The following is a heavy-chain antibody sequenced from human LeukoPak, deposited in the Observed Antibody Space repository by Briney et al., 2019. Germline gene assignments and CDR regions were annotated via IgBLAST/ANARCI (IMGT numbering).Heavy chain of an antibody. CDR2: IYYSGST. J-gene: IGHJ5*02. V-gene: IGHV4-59*05. CDR1: GDSISSSY. Sequence: SETLSLTCTVSGDSISSSYWIWIRQPPGKGLEWIGSIYYSGSTYYNPSLKSRVTISVDTSKNQSSLKLSSVTAADTAVYYCARHGANCSGGSCYENWFDPWGQGTLVTVSS. CDR3: ARHGANCSGGSCYENWFDP. D-gene: IGHD2-15*01.